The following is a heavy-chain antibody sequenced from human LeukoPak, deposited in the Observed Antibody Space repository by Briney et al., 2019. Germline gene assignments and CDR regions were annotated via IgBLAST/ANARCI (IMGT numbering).Heavy chain of an antibody. CDR2: IYYSGST. D-gene: IGHD6-19*01. CDR1: GGSISSSSYY. CDR3: ARHWMTVAPYWYFDL. J-gene: IGHJ2*01. Sequence: TTSETLSLTCTVSGGSISSSSYYWGWIRQPPGKGLEWIGSIYYSGSTYYNPSLKSRVTISVDTSKNQFSLKLSSVTAADTAVYYCARHWMTVAPYWYFDLWGRGTLVTVSS. V-gene: IGHV4-39*01.